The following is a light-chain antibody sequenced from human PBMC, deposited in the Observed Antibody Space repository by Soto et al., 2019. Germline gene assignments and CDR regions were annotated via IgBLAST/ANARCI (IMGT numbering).Light chain of an antibody. CDR2: TNS. V-gene: IGLV1-40*01. CDR3: QSYDSSLSALV. Sequence: QSVLTQPPSVSGAPGQGVTISCAGTSSNIGAGYDVHWYQQVPGTAPKLLIYTNSNRPSGVTDRFSGSKSGTSASLAITGLQAEDEDDYYCQSYDSSLSALVFGGGTKLTVL. J-gene: IGLJ3*02. CDR1: SSNIGAGYD.